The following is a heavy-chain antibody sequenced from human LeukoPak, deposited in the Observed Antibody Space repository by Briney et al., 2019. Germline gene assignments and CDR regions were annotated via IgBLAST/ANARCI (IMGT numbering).Heavy chain of an antibody. Sequence: PGGSLRLSCAASGFTFSSYAMSWVRQAPGKGLEWVSAISGSGGSTYYADSVKGRFTISRDNSKNTLYLQMNSLRAEDTAVYYCAKVSTYSYGSKTPLYYYGMDVWGQGTTVTVSS. CDR1: GFTFSSYA. V-gene: IGHV3-23*01. CDR2: ISGSGGST. J-gene: IGHJ6*02. CDR3: AKVSTYSYGSKTPLYYYGMDV. D-gene: IGHD5-18*01.